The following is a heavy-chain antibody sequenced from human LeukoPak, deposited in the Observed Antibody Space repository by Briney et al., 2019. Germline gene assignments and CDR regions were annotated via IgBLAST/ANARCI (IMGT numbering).Heavy chain of an antibody. CDR3: ARHYYDSSGYYPENFQH. D-gene: IGHD3-22*01. V-gene: IGHV4-34*01. CDR1: GGSFSGYY. Sequence: SETLSLTCAVYGGSFSGYYWSWIRQPPGKGLEWIGDINHSGSTNYNPSLKSRVTISVDTSKNQFSMKLSSVTAADTAVYYWARHYYDSSGYYPENFQHWGQGTLVTVSS. CDR2: INHSGST. J-gene: IGHJ1*01.